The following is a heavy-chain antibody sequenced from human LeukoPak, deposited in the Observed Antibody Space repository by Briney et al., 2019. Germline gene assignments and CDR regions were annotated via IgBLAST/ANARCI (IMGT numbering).Heavy chain of an antibody. CDR2: ISIGGSTK. Sequence: GGSLRLSCVASGFTFRIYSMSWVRQAPGRGLQWVSYISIGGSTKYYADSVKGRFTTSRDNAKNSLYLQMNSLRAEDTAVYYCASCGSGSPDRDGWGQGTLVTVSS. V-gene: IGHV3-48*01. J-gene: IGHJ4*02. D-gene: IGHD3-10*01. CDR3: ASCGSGSPDRDG. CDR1: GFTFRIYS.